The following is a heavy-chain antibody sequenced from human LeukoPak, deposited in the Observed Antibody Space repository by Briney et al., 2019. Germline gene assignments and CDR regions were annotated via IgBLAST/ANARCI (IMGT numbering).Heavy chain of an antibody. J-gene: IGHJ6*03. CDR2: ISYDGSNK. CDR3: TTMYYYGSGSYYVWAYYYYYYMDV. CDR1: GFTFSSYG. Sequence: GGSLRLSCAASGFTFSSYGMHWVRQAPGKGLEWVAVISYDGSNKYYADSVKGRFTISRDNSKNTLYLQMNSLRAEATAVYYCTTMYYYGSGSYYVWAYYYYYYMDVWGKGTTVTISS. D-gene: IGHD3-10*01. V-gene: IGHV3-30*03.